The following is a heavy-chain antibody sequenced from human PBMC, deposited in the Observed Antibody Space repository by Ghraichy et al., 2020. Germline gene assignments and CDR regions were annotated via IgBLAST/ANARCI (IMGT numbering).Heavy chain of an antibody. CDR2: IYYSGST. V-gene: IGHV4-39*01. Sequence: SQTLSLTCTVSGGSISSSSYYWGWIRQPPGKGLEWIGSIYYSGSTYYNPSLKSRVTISVDTSKNQFSLKLSSVTAADTAVYYCARPRSGYYNAFDYWGQGTLVTVSS. CDR3: ARPRSGYYNAFDY. CDR1: GGSISSSSYY. J-gene: IGHJ4*02. D-gene: IGHD3-3*01.